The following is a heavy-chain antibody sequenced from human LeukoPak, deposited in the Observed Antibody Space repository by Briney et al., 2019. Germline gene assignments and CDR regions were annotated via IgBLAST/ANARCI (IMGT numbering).Heavy chain of an antibody. V-gene: IGHV4-59*12. D-gene: IGHD5-12*01. Sequence: SETLSLTCTVSGGSISSYYWSWIRQPPGKGLEWIGYIYYSGSTNYNPSLKSRVTISVDTSKNQFSLKLRSVTAADTAVYYCARLRDYSGYGNWFDPWGQGTLVTVSS. CDR3: ARLRDYSGYGNWFDP. CDR2: IYYSGST. J-gene: IGHJ5*02. CDR1: GGSISSYY.